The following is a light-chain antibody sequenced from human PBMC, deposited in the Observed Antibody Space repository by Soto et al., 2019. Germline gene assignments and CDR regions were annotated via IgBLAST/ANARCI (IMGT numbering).Light chain of an antibody. V-gene: IGKV3D-15*01. Sequence: EVVFTPSPVTPSLSPGERATLSCRASQSFRGLLAWYQQKPGQAPRLLISGASTRATGVPARFSGSGSGTEFTLTITSLQSEDFAVYCCQQYNNWPLTFGPGTRLEI. J-gene: IGKJ5*01. CDR3: QQYNNWPLT. CDR1: QSFRGL. CDR2: GAS.